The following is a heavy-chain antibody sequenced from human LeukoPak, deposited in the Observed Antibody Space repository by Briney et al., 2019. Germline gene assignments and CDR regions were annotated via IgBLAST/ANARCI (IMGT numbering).Heavy chain of an antibody. D-gene: IGHD3-10*01. CDR2: ISGSGGST. J-gene: IGHJ4*02. V-gene: IGHV3-23*01. CDR3: AGRGSGSYFDY. Sequence: GGTLRLSCAASGFTFNTYRMNWVRQAPGKGLEWVSAISGSGGSTYYADSVKGRFTISRDNSKNTLYLQMHSLRAEDTAVYYCAGRGSGSYFDYWGQGTLVTVSS. CDR1: GFTFNTYR.